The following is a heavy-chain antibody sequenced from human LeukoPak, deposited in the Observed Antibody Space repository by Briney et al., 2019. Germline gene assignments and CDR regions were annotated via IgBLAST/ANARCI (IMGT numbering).Heavy chain of an antibody. CDR3: ARLGRSLGVVVVAATDAFDI. CDR1: GYSISSGYY. Sequence: SETLSLTCAVSGYSISSGYYWGWIRQPPGKGLEWIGSIYDSGSSYYNQSLKSRGTISVATSKNQFSLKLRAVTAAETAVYYCARLGRSLGVVVVAATDAFDIWGQGTMVTVSS. J-gene: IGHJ3*02. CDR2: IYDSGSS. D-gene: IGHD2-15*01. V-gene: IGHV4-38-2*01.